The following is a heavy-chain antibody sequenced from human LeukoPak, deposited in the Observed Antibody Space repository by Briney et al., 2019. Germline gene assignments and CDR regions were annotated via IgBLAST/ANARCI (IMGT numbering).Heavy chain of an antibody. CDR1: GGSISFYY. J-gene: IGHJ5*02. Sequence: SETLSLTCTVSGGSISFYYWSWIRQPPGKGLEWIGYIYYSGSTTYNTSLKSRVSISIDTSKNQFSLRLSSVTAADTAVYYCARHASWFDPWGQGTLVTVSS. V-gene: IGHV4-59*08. CDR2: IYYSGST. CDR3: ARHASWFDP.